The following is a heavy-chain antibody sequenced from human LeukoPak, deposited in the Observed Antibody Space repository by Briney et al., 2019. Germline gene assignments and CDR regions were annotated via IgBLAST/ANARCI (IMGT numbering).Heavy chain of an antibody. CDR3: TRSLCSGGSCYEWLGY. CDR2: IRSKANSYAT. D-gene: IGHD2-15*01. Sequence: GGSLRLSCAASGFTFSSYSMNWVRQASGKGLEWVGRIRSKANSYATAYAASVKGRFTISSDDSKNTAYLQMNSLKTEDTAVYYCTRSLCSGGSCYEWLGYWGQGTLVTVSS. V-gene: IGHV3-73*01. J-gene: IGHJ4*02. CDR1: GFTFSSYS.